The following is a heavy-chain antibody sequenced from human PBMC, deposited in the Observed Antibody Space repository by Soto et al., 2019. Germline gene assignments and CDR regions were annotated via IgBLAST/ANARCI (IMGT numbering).Heavy chain of an antibody. CDR3: AKDGGYCSGGSCYFLDY. V-gene: IGHV3-23*01. Sequence: GGSLRLSCAASGFTFSSYAMSWVRQAPGKGLEWVSAISGSGGSTYYADSVKGRFTISRDNSKNTLYLQLNSLRAEDTAVYYCAKDGGYCSGGSCYFLDYWGQGTLVTVSS. J-gene: IGHJ4*02. D-gene: IGHD2-15*01. CDR2: ISGSGGST. CDR1: GFTFSSYA.